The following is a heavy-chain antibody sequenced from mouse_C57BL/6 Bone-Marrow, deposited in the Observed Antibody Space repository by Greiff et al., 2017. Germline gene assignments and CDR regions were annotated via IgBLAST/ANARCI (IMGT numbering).Heavy chain of an antibody. Sequence: EVKVVESGPSLVRPSQTLSLTCTVTGFSINSDCYWIWIRQFPGNKLEYIGYTFYSGITYYNPSLESRTYITRDTSKNQFSLQLSSVTTEDTATYYGARVVITTVAPYYYDYWGQGTTLTVSS. V-gene: IGHV3-3*01. CDR3: ARVVITTVAPYYYDY. CDR1: GFSINSDCY. D-gene: IGHD1-1*01. CDR2: TFYSGIT. J-gene: IGHJ2*01.